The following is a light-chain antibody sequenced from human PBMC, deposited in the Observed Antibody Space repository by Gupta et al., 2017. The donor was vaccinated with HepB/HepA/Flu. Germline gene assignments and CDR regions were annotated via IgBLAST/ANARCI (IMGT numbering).Light chain of an antibody. Sequence: EIVMTQSPATLSVSPGERATLSCRASQSVSSNLAWYHQKPGQAPRLLIYGASTRVTGIPARFSGSGFGTEFTPTISSRQSEDFAVYYCQQNNNWLPCIFGQGTKLEIK. CDR2: GAS. CDR1: QSVSSN. V-gene: IGKV3-15*01. J-gene: IGKJ2*02. CDR3: QQNNNWLPCI.